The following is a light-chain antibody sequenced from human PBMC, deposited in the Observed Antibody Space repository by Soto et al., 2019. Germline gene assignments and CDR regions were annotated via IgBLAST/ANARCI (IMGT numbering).Light chain of an antibody. Sequence: IVLTQSPSTMSLSPGDRATLSCRASQRIGNSLAWYQQKPGQAPRLLIYDASSRASGIPARFSGSGSGKDFTLTISSLEPEDFAVYFCQRGTFGQGTKVDIK. CDR2: DAS. V-gene: IGKV3-11*01. J-gene: IGKJ1*01. CDR1: QRIGNS. CDR3: QRGT.